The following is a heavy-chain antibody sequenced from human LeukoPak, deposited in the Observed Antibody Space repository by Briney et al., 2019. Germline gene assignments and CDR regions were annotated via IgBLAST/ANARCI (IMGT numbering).Heavy chain of an antibody. CDR1: GGSISSSSYY. J-gene: IGHJ4*02. V-gene: IGHV4-39*07. CDR2: IYYSGST. Sequence: SETLSLTCTVSGGSISSSSYYWGWIRQPPGKGLEWIGSIYYSGSTYYNPSLKSRVTISVDTSKNQFSLKLSSVTAADTAVYYCAKDLVTGSLDYWGQGTLVTVSS. CDR3: AKDLVTGSLDY. D-gene: IGHD3-10*01.